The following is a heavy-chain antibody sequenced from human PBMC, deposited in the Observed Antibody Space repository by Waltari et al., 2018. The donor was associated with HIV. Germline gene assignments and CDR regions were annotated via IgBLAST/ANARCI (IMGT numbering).Heavy chain of an antibody. CDR1: GGSVSSGRHS. J-gene: IGHJ2*01. V-gene: IGHV4-61*01. CDR3: ATSLNGNTSFDL. D-gene: IGHD1-7*01. Sequence: QVQLQESGPGLVRPSDTLSVICTVSGGSVSSGRHSWSWIRQSPGKGLEWIGNIFHTGSTNYNPSLKSRITISVDTSRNQFSLKLRSVTAADTAMFYCATSLNGNTSFDLWGRGTLVSVSS. CDR2: IFHTGST.